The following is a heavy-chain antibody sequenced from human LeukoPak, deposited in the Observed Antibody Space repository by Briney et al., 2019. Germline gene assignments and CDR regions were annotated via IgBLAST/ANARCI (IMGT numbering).Heavy chain of an antibody. D-gene: IGHD6-25*01. Sequence: GGSLRLSCAASGFTFSGYSMNWVRQAPGKGLEWVSYISPSSSAIHYADSVKGRFTISRDNAKNSLYLQMNSLRDDDTAVYYWARAAYASGPDYWGQGTLVTVSS. J-gene: IGHJ4*02. CDR2: ISPSSSAI. CDR3: ARAAYASGPDY. V-gene: IGHV3-48*02. CDR1: GFTFSGYS.